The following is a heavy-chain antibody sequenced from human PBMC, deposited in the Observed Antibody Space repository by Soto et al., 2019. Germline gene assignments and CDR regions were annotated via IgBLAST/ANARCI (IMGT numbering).Heavy chain of an antibody. V-gene: IGHV4-4*07. CDR1: GGSISSYY. CDR3: ARDFAIYSSYYDFWSGYVRINWFDP. Sequence: ETLSLTCTVSGGSISSYYWSWIRQPAGKGLEWIGRIYTSGSTNYNPSLKSRVTMSVDTSKNQFSLKLSSVTAADTAVYYCARDFAIYSSYYDFWSGYVRINWFDPWGQGTLVT. CDR2: IYTSGST. J-gene: IGHJ5*02. D-gene: IGHD3-3*01.